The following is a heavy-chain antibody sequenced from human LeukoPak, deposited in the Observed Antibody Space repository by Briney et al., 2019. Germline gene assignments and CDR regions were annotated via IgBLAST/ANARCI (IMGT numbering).Heavy chain of an antibody. CDR2: SYSGGRT. V-gene: IGHV3-66*01. D-gene: IGHD2-15*01. Sequence: GGSLRLSCAASAFTGSSSYMSWVRQAPGKGLECVSVSYSGGRTYYADSVKGRFTISRDISKNTLYLQMNSLRAEDTAVYYCARAAGYCSGGSCYGGGTFDYWGQGTLVTVSS. J-gene: IGHJ4*02. CDR1: AFTGSSSY. CDR3: ARAAGYCSGGSCYGGGTFDY.